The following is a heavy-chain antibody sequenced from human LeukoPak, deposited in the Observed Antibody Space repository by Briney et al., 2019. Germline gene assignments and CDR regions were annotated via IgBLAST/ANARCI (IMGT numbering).Heavy chain of an antibody. CDR3: ARDKGFYDSSGYYYDY. J-gene: IGHJ4*02. V-gene: IGHV1-69*13. CDR1: GGTFSSYA. Sequence: ASVKVSCKASGGTFSSYAISWVRQAPGQGLEWMGGIIPIFGTANYAQKFQGRVTITADESTSTAYMELSSLRSEDTAVYYCARDKGFYDSSGYYYDYWGQGTLVTVSS. D-gene: IGHD3-22*01. CDR2: IIPIFGTA.